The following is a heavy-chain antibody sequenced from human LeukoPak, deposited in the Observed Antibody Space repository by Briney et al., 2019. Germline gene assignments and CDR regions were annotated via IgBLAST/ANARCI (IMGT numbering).Heavy chain of an antibody. Sequence: SETLSLTCTVSGGSISSYYWSWIRQPPGKGLEWIGYIYYSGSTNYNPSLKSRVTISVDTSKNQFSLTLSSVTAADTAVYYCAGLPAANLYHYYGMDVWGQGTTVTVSS. V-gene: IGHV4-59*12. CDR3: AGLPAANLYHYYGMDV. J-gene: IGHJ6*02. CDR2: IYYSGST. D-gene: IGHD2-2*01. CDR1: GGSISSYY.